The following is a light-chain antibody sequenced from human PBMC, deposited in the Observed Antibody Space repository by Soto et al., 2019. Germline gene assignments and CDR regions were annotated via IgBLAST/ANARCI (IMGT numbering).Light chain of an antibody. Sequence: DIVMTQSPDYLAVSLGEMATINCKSSQSVLYSSNNKNYLAWYQQKPGQPPKLLIYWASTRESGVPYRFSGSGSGTDFALTISSLQAEDVAVYYCQQYYSTPYTFGQGTKLEIK. CDR3: QQYYSTPYT. J-gene: IGKJ2*01. CDR1: QSVLYSSNNKNY. CDR2: WAS. V-gene: IGKV4-1*01.